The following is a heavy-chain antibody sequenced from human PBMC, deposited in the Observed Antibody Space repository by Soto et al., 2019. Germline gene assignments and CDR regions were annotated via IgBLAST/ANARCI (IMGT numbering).Heavy chain of an antibody. CDR1: GGSITNYY. V-gene: IGHV4-59*08. Sequence: SETLSLTCTVSGGSITNYYWSWIRQPPGKGLEWIGYIYYSGSTNYNPSLKSRVTISVDTSKNQFSLKLSSVTAADTAVYYCARRYGGTFDYWGQGTLVTVSS. J-gene: IGHJ4*02. CDR2: IYYSGST. D-gene: IGHD2-15*01. CDR3: ARRYGGTFDY.